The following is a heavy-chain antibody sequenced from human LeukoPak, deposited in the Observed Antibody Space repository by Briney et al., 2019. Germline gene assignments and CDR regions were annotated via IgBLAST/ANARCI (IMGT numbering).Heavy chain of an antibody. D-gene: IGHD3-10*01. Sequence: SETLSLTCAVYGGSFSGYYWSWIRQPPGKGLEWIGEINHSGSTNYNPSLKSRVTISVGTSKNQFSLKLSSVTAADTAVYYCARSQREMVRGVISNWGQGTLVTVSS. CDR3: ARSQREMVRGVISN. V-gene: IGHV4-34*01. J-gene: IGHJ4*02. CDR2: INHSGST. CDR1: GGSFSGYY.